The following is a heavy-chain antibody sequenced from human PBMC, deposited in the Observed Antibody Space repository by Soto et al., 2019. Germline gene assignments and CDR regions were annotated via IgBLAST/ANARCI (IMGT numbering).Heavy chain of an antibody. Sequence: NPSETLSLTCAAYGGSFSGYHWSWIRQPPGKGLEWIGEINYSGDTDYNPSLKSRVIISVDTSKNQFSLKLTSVTAADTAMYYCARGTPAGRRCFEPWGQGTLVTVSS. CDR1: GGSFSGYH. CDR3: ARGTPAGRRCFEP. J-gene: IGHJ5*02. D-gene: IGHD2-15*01. CDR2: INYSGDT. V-gene: IGHV4-34*01.